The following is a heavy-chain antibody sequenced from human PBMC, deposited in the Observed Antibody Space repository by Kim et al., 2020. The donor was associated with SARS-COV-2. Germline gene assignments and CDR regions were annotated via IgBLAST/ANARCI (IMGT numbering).Heavy chain of an antibody. Sequence: YAESVKGRFTIAGDNAKNSLYLQMYSRRAEDTAVYYCARAPHRVATITDYWGQGTLVTVSS. J-gene: IGHJ4*02. V-gene: IGHV3-21*01. D-gene: IGHD5-12*01. CDR3: ARAPHRVATITDY.